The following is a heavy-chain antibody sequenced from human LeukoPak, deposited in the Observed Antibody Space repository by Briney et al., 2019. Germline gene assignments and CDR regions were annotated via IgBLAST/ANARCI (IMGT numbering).Heavy chain of an antibody. Sequence: PSQALSLTCTVSGGSISSGGYYWSWIRQPPGKGLEWIGYIYHSGSTYYNPSLKSRVTISVDRSKNQFSLKLSSVTAADTAVYYCARADDNPTWVGYGSHYTWAFDIWGQGTMVTVSS. J-gene: IGHJ3*02. D-gene: IGHD3-10*01. CDR2: IYHSGST. CDR3: ARADDNPTWVGYGSHYTWAFDI. V-gene: IGHV4-30-2*01. CDR1: GGSISSGGYY.